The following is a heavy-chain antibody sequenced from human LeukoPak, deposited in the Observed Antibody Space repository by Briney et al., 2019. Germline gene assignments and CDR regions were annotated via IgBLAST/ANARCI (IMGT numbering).Heavy chain of an antibody. V-gene: IGHV4-59*01. Sequence: SETLSLTCTVSGGSISSYYWSWIRQPPGKGLEWIGYIYYSGSTNYNPSLKSRVTISVDTSKNQFSLKLSSVTAADTAVYYCARDSGAAMDYWGQGTLVTVSS. CDR3: ARDSGAAMDY. J-gene: IGHJ4*02. CDR2: IYYSGST. D-gene: IGHD2-2*01. CDR1: GGSISSYY.